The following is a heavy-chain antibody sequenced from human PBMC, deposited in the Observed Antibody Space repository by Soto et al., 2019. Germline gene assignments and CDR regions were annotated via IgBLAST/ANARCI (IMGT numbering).Heavy chain of an antibody. J-gene: IGHJ6*02. V-gene: IGHV3-30-3*01. CDR3: ARLPGALVAVLYIYPLDGREAMSDVDV. CDR2: ISFDGSNK. CDR1: GFTFNYYP. Sequence: QMQLVESGGGVVQPAASLRLSCAASGFTFNYYPMHWVRQTPGKGLEWVAVISFDGSNKFYADSVKGRFTVSRDNSKNMLYLQLNSLRPEDAAVYYCARLPGALVAVLYIYPLDGREAMSDVDVWGQGTTVSVSS. D-gene: IGHD6-19*01.